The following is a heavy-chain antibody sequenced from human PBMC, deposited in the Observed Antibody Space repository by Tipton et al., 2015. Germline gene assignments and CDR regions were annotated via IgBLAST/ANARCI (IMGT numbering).Heavy chain of an antibody. CDR1: GGTFSSFA. CDR3: ARDSRYSATFDTYYYYGMDV. Sequence: QLVQSGAEVKKPGSSVRVSCKASGGTFSSFAISWVRQAPGQGLEWMGWISGYNVDATFAQQFQGRVTMTTDTSTTTAFMELRNLTCDDTAIYYCARDSRYSATFDTYYYYGMDVWGQGTTVTVAS. V-gene: IGHV1-18*01. J-gene: IGHJ6*02. D-gene: IGHD1-26*01. CDR2: ISGYNVDA.